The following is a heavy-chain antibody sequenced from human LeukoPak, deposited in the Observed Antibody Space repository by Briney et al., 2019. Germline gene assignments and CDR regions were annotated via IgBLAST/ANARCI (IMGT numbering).Heavy chain of an antibody. V-gene: IGHV4-4*09. D-gene: IGHD2-2*01. CDR1: GGSISSYY. Sequence: SETLSLTCTVSGGSISSYYWSWIRQPPGKGLEWIGYIYTSGSTNYNPSLKSRVTISVDTSKNQFSLKLSSVTAADTAVYYCASAVYCSSTSCYRFDYWGQGTLVTGSS. CDR3: ASAVYCSSTSCYRFDY. CDR2: IYTSGST. J-gene: IGHJ4*02.